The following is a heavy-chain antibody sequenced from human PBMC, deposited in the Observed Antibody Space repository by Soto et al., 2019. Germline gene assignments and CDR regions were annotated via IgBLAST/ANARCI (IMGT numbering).Heavy chain of an antibody. J-gene: IGHJ5*02. V-gene: IGHV4-30-4*01. D-gene: IGHD2-2*01. CDR2: MFYTGTT. Sequence: SETLSLTCTVSGGSISSGDYYWSWIRQPPGKGLEWIGYMFYTGTTYYNPSLKSRITISMDTSKNQFSLRLTSVTAADTAEYHCARVVRFCSSPSCRGRNWFDPWGQGTRVTVSS. CDR3: ARVVRFCSSPSCRGRNWFDP. CDR1: GGSISSGDYY.